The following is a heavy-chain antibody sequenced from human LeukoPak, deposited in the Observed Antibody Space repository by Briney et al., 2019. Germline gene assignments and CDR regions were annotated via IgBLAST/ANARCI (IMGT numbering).Heavy chain of an antibody. CDR3: ASRGFPLAFDY. CDR2: IYTSGST. CDR1: GGSVNSGSYY. Sequence: SETLSLTCTVSGGSVNSGSYYWNWIRQPAGKGLEWTGHIYTSGSTNCNPSLKSRVTISLDTSKNQFSLEVNSVTAADTAVYYCASRGFPLAFDYWGQGTLVTVSS. J-gene: IGHJ4*02. D-gene: IGHD3-10*01. V-gene: IGHV4-61*09.